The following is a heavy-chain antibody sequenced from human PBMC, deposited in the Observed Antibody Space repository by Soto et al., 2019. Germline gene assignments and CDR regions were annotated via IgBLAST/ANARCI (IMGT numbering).Heavy chain of an antibody. CDR3: ARGYHDSSGYYWVFDY. D-gene: IGHD3-22*01. CDR1: GFTFSSYA. V-gene: IGHV3-30-3*01. CDR2: ISYDGSNK. Sequence: GGSLRLSCAASGFTFSSYAMHWVRQAPGKGLEWVAVISYDGSNKYYADSVKGRFTISRDNAKNSLYLQMNSLRAEDTAVYYCARGYHDSSGYYWVFDYWGQGTLVTVSS. J-gene: IGHJ4*02.